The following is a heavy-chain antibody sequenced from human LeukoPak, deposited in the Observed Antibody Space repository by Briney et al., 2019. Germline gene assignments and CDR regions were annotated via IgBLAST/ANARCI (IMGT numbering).Heavy chain of an antibody. V-gene: IGHV1-2*06. CDR1: GYTFTGYY. CDR2: INPNSGGT. CDR3: ARDNYGDYERDWFDP. J-gene: IGHJ5*02. Sequence: ASVKVSCKSSGYTFTGYYMHWVRQAPGQGLEWMGRINPNSGGTNYAQKFQGRVTMTRDTSISTAYMELSRLRSDDTAVYYCARDNYGDYERDWFDPWGQGTLVTVS. D-gene: IGHD4-17*01.